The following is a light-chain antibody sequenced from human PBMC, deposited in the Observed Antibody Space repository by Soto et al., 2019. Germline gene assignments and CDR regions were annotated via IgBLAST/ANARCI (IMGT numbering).Light chain of an antibody. J-gene: IGKJ5*01. CDR1: QTVTNRY. Sequence: EIVLTQSPGTLSLSPGERATLSCRASQTVTNRYLGWYQQKPGQAPRPLFFGASSRGTGIPDRFSGSGSGTDFTLTISRLEPEDFAVYYCQQYGSSPITFGQGTRLEIK. CDR2: GAS. V-gene: IGKV3-20*01. CDR3: QQYGSSPIT.